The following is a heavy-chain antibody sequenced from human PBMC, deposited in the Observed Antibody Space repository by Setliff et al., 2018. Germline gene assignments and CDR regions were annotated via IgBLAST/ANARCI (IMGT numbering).Heavy chain of an antibody. CDR1: GFIFSSLA. CDR2: ISGDGTTT. J-gene: IGHJ4*02. Sequence: GGSLRLSCAASGFIFSSLAMHWVRQAPGKGLEWVSRISGDGTTTHYVDSVKGRFTISRDNAKNSLYLQMNDLRAEDTAVYFCVRLLDSDYWGQGTLVTVSS. V-gene: IGHV3-74*01. D-gene: IGHD3-10*01. CDR3: VRLLDSDY.